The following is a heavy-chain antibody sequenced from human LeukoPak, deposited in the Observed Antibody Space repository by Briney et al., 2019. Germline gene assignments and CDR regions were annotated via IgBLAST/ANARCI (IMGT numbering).Heavy chain of an antibody. V-gene: IGHV3-23*01. D-gene: IGHD2-2*03. CDR3: AKDYLDIVVVPAALDAFDI. CDR1: GFTFSNYA. J-gene: IGHJ3*02. CDR2: ISGSGGST. Sequence: PGGSLRLSCAASGFTFSNYAMSWVRQAPGKGLEWVSVISGSGGSTDYADSVKGRFTISRDNSENTLYLQMNSLRAEDTAVYYCAKDYLDIVVVPAALDAFDIWGQGTMVTVSS.